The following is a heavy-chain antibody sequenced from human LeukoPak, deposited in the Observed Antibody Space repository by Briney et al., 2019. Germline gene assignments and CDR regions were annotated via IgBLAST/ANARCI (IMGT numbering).Heavy chain of an antibody. D-gene: IGHD3-9*01. Sequence: GGSLRLSCAASGFALSSYAMSWVRQAPGKGLEWVSATSSSDAGTYHAESVRGRFTISRDNSKNTLYLQMNSLRAEDTAVYYCATRGDILTGYPYYDYWGQGTLVTVSS. J-gene: IGHJ4*02. CDR2: TSSSDAGT. CDR3: ATRGDILTGYPYYDY. V-gene: IGHV3-23*01. CDR1: GFALSSYA.